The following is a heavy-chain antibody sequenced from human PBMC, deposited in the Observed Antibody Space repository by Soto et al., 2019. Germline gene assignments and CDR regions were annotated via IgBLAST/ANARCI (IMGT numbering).Heavy chain of an antibody. CDR1: GFTFSSYS. V-gene: IGHV3-48*01. J-gene: IGHJ4*02. CDR3: ARGRNCSGGSCDWRPNDY. D-gene: IGHD2-15*01. CDR2: ISSSSSTI. Sequence: GGSLRLSCAASGFTFSSYSMNWVRQAPGKGLEWVSYISSSSSTIYYADSVKGRFTISRDNAKNSLYLQMNSLRSEDTALYYCARGRNCSGGSCDWRPNDYWGPGTLVTVSS.